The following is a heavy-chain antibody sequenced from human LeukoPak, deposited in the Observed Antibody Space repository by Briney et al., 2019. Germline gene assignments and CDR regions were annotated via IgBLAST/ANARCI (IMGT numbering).Heavy chain of an antibody. V-gene: IGHV1-18*01. CDR3: AREPFYDILTGPEFDY. CDR1: GYTFTSYG. D-gene: IGHD3-9*01. CDR2: ISAYNGNT. Sequence: ASVKVSCKASGYTFTSYGISWVRQAPGQGLEWMGWISAYNGNTNYAQKLQGRVTMTTDTSTSTAYMELRSLRSDDTAVYYCAREPFYDILTGPEFDYWGQGTLVTGSS. J-gene: IGHJ4*02.